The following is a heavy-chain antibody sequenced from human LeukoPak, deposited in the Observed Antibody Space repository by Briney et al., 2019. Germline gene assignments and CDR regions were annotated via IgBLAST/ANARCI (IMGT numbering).Heavy chain of an antibody. Sequence: ASVKVSCKASGGTFNNYAISWVRQAPGQGLEWMGRIVPILGIANYAQEFQGRLIITADKATSSAYMELSSLRSEDTAVYYCARDQGDNSYGYYAIWYAFDVWGQGPTVTVSS. CDR1: GGTFNNYA. V-gene: IGHV1-69*04. J-gene: IGHJ3*01. CDR2: IVPILGIA. D-gene: IGHD5-18*01. CDR3: ARDQGDNSYGYYAIWYAFDV.